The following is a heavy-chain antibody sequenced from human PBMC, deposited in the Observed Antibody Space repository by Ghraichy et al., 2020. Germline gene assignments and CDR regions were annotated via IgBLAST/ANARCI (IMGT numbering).Heavy chain of an antibody. CDR2: IYPGDSDT. CDR3: ARRGYFDGGAQYYFDY. V-gene: IGHV5-51*01. J-gene: IGHJ4*02. CDR1: GYRFTNYW. D-gene: IGHD3-9*01. Sequence: GGSLNISCKTSGYRFTNYWIGWVRQMPGKGLEWMGIIYPGDSDTRYSPSFQGQVSISADKSINTAYLQWSSLKASDTGLYYCARRGYFDGGAQYYFDYWGQGTLVTVSS.